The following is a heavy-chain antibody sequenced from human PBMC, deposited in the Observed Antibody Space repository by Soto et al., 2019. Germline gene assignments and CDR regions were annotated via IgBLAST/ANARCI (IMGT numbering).Heavy chain of an antibody. CDR3: ASDAGLGMDV. Sequence: PGESLKISCKGSGYSFTSYWISWVRQMPGKGLEWMGRIDPSDSYTNYSPSFQGHVTISADKPISTAYLQWSSLKASDTAMYYCASDAGLGMDVWGQGTTVTVSS. D-gene: IGHD2-2*01. V-gene: IGHV5-10-1*01. CDR2: IDPSDSYT. CDR1: GYSFTSYW. J-gene: IGHJ6*02.